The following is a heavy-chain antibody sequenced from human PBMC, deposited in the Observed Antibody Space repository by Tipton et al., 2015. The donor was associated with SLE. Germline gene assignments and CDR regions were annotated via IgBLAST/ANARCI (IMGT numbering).Heavy chain of an antibody. J-gene: IGHJ3*02. Sequence: SLRLSCAASGFTFSSYAMSWVRQAPRKGLEWVSVIYSGGSSTYYADSVKGRFTISRDNSKNTLYLQMNSLRAEDTAVYYCARLANSGAFDIWGQGTMVTVSS. D-gene: IGHD7-27*01. CDR2: IYSGGSST. CDR1: GFTFSSYA. V-gene: IGHV3-23*03. CDR3: ARLANSGAFDI.